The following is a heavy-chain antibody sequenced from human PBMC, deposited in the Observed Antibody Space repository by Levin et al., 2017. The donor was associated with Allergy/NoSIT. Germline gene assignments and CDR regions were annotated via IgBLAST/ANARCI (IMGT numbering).Heavy chain of an antibody. V-gene: IGHV1-3*01. D-gene: IGHD5-18*01. Sequence: PGGSLRLSCKASGSTFTNHAIHWVRQAPGQGLEWMGWIYAGNGNTKYSQKFQGRVTITMDTSASTAYMELSSLRSEDTAVFHCARGHTYGELDYWGQGILVTVSS. CDR1: GSTFTNHA. J-gene: IGHJ4*02. CDR3: ARGHTYGELDY. CDR2: IYAGNGNT.